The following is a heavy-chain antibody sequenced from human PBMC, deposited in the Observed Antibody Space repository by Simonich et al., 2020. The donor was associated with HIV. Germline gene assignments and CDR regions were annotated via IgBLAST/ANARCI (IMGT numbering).Heavy chain of an antibody. V-gene: IGHV4-4*02. D-gene: IGHD6-19*01. J-gene: IGHJ4*02. CDR1: GETISRSNW. CDR2: IYHSGST. CDR3: ATSSGWYRIDY. Sequence: QVQLQESGPGLVKPSGTLSLTCAVSGETISRSNWWSWVRQPPGKGVEWIGEIYHSGSTNYNPSLKSRVTISIDKSKNQFSLKLSSGTAADTAVYYCATSSGWYRIDYWGQGTLVIVSS.